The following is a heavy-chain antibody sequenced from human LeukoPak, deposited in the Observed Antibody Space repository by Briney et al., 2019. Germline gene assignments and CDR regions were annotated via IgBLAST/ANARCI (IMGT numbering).Heavy chain of an antibody. CDR1: RFTFSSYG. CDR3: ANSGYSSSWTFDY. J-gene: IGHJ4*02. V-gene: IGHV3-30*18. D-gene: IGHD6-13*01. Sequence: GGSLRLSCAASRFTFSSYGIHWVRQAPGKGLEWVAVISYDGSNKYYADSVKGRFTISRDNSKNTLYLQMNSLRAEDTAVYYCANSGYSSSWTFDYWGQGTLVTVSS. CDR2: ISYDGSNK.